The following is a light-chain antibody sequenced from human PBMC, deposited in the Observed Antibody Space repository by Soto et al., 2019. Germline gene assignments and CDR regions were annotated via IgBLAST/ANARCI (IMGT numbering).Light chain of an antibody. Sequence: DIQMTQSPSSLSASLGDRVTLTCRASQGISRWLAWYQQKPGQAPKLLIYEASILQSGVPSRFSGSGSGTDFTLTISCLQSEDFATYYCQQYPSSSITFGQGTRLEIK. V-gene: IGKV1D-16*01. J-gene: IGKJ5*01. CDR1: QGISRW. CDR3: QQYPSSSIT. CDR2: EAS.